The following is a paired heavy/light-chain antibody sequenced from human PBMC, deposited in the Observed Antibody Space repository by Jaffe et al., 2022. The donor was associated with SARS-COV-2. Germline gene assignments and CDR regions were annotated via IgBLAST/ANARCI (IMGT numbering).Light chain of an antibody. CDR3: MQALQTPLT. J-gene: IGKJ4*01. V-gene: IGKV2-28*01. Sequence: DIVMTQSPLSLAVTPGEPASISCRSSQSLLHSDGYNYLDWYLQKPGQSPQLLIYLGSSRASGVPDRFSGSGSGTDFTLKISRVEAEDVGVYYCMQALQTPLTFGGGTKVEIK. CDR2: LGS. CDR1: QSLLHSDGYNY.
Heavy chain of an antibody. D-gene: IGHD2-15*01. J-gene: IGHJ5*02. CDR3: ARITSCSDGRCSKFDP. V-gene: IGHV7-4-1*02. CDR2: INTKTGNP. Sequence: QVQLVQSGFEVKKPGASVKVSCKASGYTFSDYGMTWVRQAPGQGLEWMGWINTKTGNPTYAQAFTGRSVLSLDTSVTTTYLQISSLKPDDTAVYYCARITSCSDGRCSKFDPWGRGTLVTVSS. CDR1: GYTFSDYG.